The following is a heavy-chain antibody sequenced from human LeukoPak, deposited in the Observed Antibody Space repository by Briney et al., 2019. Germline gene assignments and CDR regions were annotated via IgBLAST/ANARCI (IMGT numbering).Heavy chain of an antibody. Sequence: GGSLRLSCAASGVTLSSYAMSWARQAPGKGLEWVSGISSSGSGGNTYYADSVKGRFTISRDSSKNTLFLHMNTLRAEDTAIYYCAKDRTVGASYWYLDLWGRGTLVTVSS. D-gene: IGHD1-26*01. CDR2: ISSSGSGGNT. V-gene: IGHV3-23*01. J-gene: IGHJ2*01. CDR3: AKDRTVGASYWYLDL. CDR1: GVTLSSYA.